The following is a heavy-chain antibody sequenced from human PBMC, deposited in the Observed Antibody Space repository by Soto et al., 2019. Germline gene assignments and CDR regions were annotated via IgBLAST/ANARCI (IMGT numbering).Heavy chain of an antibody. CDR3: ARGLISGSHYSGGWYYFDS. Sequence: SETLSLTCDVYGGSFSDYIWTWIRQTPGKGLQWIGQINHSGSANYNPSLKSRVAISVHTSSSQFSLELSSVTAADTAVYYCARGLISGSHYSGGWYYFDSWGQGTQVT. V-gene: IGHV4-34*01. J-gene: IGHJ4*02. D-gene: IGHD1-26*01. CDR2: INHSGSA. CDR1: GGSFSDYI.